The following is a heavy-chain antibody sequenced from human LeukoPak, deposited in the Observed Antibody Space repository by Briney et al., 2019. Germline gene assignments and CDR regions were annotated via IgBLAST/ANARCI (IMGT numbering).Heavy chain of an antibody. J-gene: IGHJ4*02. D-gene: IGHD6-19*01. Sequence: SETLSLTCAVYGGSFSGYYWSWIRQPPGKGLVWIGEINHSGSTNYNPSLKSRVTISVDTSKNQFSLKLSSVTAADTAVYYCARSTSVAGLLYYFDYWGQGTLVTVSS. CDR1: GGSFSGYY. V-gene: IGHV4-34*01. CDR3: ARSTSVAGLLYYFDY. CDR2: INHSGST.